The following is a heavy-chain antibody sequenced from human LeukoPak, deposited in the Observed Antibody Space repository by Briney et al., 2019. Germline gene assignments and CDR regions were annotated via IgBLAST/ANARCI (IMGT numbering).Heavy chain of an antibody. CDR2: INTNTGNP. V-gene: IGHV7-4-1*02. CDR3: TRASEYFDWFLWGY. Sequence: ASVKVSCKASGGTFSSYAISWVRQAPGQGLELMGWINTNTGNPTYAQGFTGRFVFSLDTSVSTAYLQISSLKAEDTAVYYCTRASEYFDWFLWGYWGQGTLVTVSS. CDR1: GGTFSSYA. D-gene: IGHD3-9*01. J-gene: IGHJ4*02.